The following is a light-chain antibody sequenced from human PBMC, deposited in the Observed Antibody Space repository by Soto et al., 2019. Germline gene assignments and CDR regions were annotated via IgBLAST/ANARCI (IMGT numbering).Light chain of an antibody. CDR1: SSNIGSNY. CDR2: RNN. Sequence: QSVLTQPPSASGTPGQRVTISCSGSSSNIGSNYVYWYQQLPGTAPKLLIYRNNQRPSGVPDRFSGSKSGTSASLAISGLRSEDEADSYCAAWDDSLSGVVFGGGTKVTVL. CDR3: AAWDDSLSGVV. V-gene: IGLV1-47*01. J-gene: IGLJ2*01.